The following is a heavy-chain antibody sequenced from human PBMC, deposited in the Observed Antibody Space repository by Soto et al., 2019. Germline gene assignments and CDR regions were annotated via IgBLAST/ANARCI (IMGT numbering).Heavy chain of an antibody. CDR2: ISNDGRNT. CDR3: AKVIRADSTSSNFYYYSAMDV. V-gene: IGHV3-30*18. J-gene: IGHJ6*02. CDR1: GFSFSAYG. Sequence: QVQMVESGGGVVQPGRSLRLSCAASGFSFSAYGLHWVRQAPGKGLEWLAVISNDGRNTYYADSVKGRFTISRDNSKDTLSLQMNSLRGEDTAIYYCAKVIRADSTSSNFYYYSAMDVRGQGTTVTLSS. D-gene: IGHD6-6*01.